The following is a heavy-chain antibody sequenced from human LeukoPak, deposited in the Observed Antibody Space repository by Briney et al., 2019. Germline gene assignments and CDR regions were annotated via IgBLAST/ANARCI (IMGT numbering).Heavy chain of an antibody. CDR2: IYYSGST. D-gene: IGHD6-19*01. CDR3: ARGWGYFDY. CDR1: GGSISNSY. Sequence: SETLSLTCTVSGGSISNSYWTWIRQPPGKGLEWIGYIYYSGSTNYNPSLKSRVTISEDTSKTQFSLKLSAVTAADTAVYFCARGWGYFDYWGRGILVTVSS. J-gene: IGHJ4*02. V-gene: IGHV4-59*08.